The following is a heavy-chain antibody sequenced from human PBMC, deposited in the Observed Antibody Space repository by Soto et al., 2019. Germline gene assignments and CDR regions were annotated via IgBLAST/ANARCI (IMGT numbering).Heavy chain of an antibody. Sequence: GGSLRLSCAASGFTFSSYAMHWVRQAPGKGLEWVAVISYDGSNKYYADSVKGRFTISRDNSKNTLYLQMNSLRAEDTAVYYCARVLTADIVATGVRYYYYGMDVWGQGTTVTVSS. V-gene: IGHV3-30-3*01. CDR3: ARVLTADIVATGVRYYYYGMDV. J-gene: IGHJ6*02. CDR2: ISYDGSNK. D-gene: IGHD5-12*01. CDR1: GFTFSSYA.